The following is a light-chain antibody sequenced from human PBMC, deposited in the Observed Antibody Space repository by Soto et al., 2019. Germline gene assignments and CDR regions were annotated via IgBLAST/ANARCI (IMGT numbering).Light chain of an antibody. V-gene: IGKV1-12*01. J-gene: IGKJ4*01. CDR1: QGISRW. CDR3: QQTTTFPLT. CDR2: TAS. Sequence: DIQMTQSPSSVSASVGDRVAITCRASQGISRWLAWYQQKPGTAPKLLIYTASSLQSGVPSRFSGSGSGTDFTLTISSLQPEDFATYYCQQTTTFPLTFGVGTKVEIK.